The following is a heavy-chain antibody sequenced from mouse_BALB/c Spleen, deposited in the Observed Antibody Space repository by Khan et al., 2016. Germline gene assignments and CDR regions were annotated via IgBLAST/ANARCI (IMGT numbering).Heavy chain of an antibody. Sequence: EVKLEESGPSLVKPSQTLSLTCSVTGDSITSGYWNWIRKFPGNKLEYMGYINYSGSTYYNPSLKSRISITRDTSKNQYYLQLNSVTTEDTATYYCASYDSSGSIFDYWGQGTSLTVSS. CDR2: INYSGST. D-gene: IGHD3-2*01. CDR1: GDSITSGY. J-gene: IGHJ2*02. CDR3: ASYDSSGSIFDY. V-gene: IGHV3-8*02.